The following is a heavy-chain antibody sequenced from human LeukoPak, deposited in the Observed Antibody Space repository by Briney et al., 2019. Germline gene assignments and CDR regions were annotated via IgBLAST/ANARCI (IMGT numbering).Heavy chain of an antibody. J-gene: IGHJ4*02. CDR2: IYYSGST. CDR1: GDYISSYY. V-gene: IGHV4-59*01. Sequence: KSSETLSLTCNVSGDYISSYYWSWIRQPPGKGLEWIGHIYYSGSTNYNPSLKSRVAISVDTSKNQFSLKMSSVTAADTAVYYCARSRDGYNQNTPLYYWGQGTLVTVSS. D-gene: IGHD5-24*01. CDR3: ARSRDGYNQNTPLYY.